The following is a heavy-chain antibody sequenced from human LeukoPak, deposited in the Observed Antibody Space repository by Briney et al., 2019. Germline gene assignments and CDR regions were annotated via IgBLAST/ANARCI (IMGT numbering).Heavy chain of an antibody. J-gene: IGHJ5*02. CDR1: GGTFSSYA. V-gene: IGHV1-69*05. Sequence: GASVKVSCKASGGTFSSYAISWVRQAPGQGLEWMGGIIPIFGTANYAQKFQGRVTITTDESTCTAYMELSSLRSEDTAVYYCARGGSDYSNYWWFDPWGQGTLVTVSS. CDR2: IIPIFGTA. D-gene: IGHD4-11*01. CDR3: ARGGSDYSNYWWFDP.